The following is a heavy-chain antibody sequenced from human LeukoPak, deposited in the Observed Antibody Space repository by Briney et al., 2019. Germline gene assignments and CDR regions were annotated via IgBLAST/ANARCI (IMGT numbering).Heavy chain of an antibody. D-gene: IGHD3-9*01. J-gene: IGHJ4*02. CDR1: GFTFSNYV. CDR2: ISYDGSNK. V-gene: IGHV3-30-3*01. Sequence: GRSLRLSCAASGFTFSNYVMHWVRQAPGKGLEWVAVISYDGSNKYYADSVKGRFTISRDNSKNTLYLQMNSLRAEDTAVYYCASACYDILTGYYHEFDYWGQGTLVTVSS. CDR3: ASACYDILTGYYHEFDY.